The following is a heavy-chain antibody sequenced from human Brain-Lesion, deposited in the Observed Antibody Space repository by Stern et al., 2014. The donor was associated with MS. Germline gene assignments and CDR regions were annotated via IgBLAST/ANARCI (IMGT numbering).Heavy chain of an antibody. V-gene: IGHV1-2*02. CDR3: ARDQRGITIFGVVTDYYYLGMDV. D-gene: IGHD3-3*01. CDR1: GYIFTGYY. Sequence: QVQLVQSGAEVKKPGASVKVSCKTSGYIFTGYYIPWVRQAPGQGLEWMAWINPNTGGTKYAQKVQGRVTMSRDTSISTAYVELSSLTSDDTAVYYCARDQRGITIFGVVTDYYYLGMDVWGQGTTVTVSS. J-gene: IGHJ6*02. CDR2: INPNTGGT.